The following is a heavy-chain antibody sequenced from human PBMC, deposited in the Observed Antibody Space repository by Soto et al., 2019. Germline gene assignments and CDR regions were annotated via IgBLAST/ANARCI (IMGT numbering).Heavy chain of an antibody. CDR1: GYTFTSYD. CDR2: MNPNSGNT. J-gene: IGHJ6*03. Sequence: ASVKVSCKASGYTFTSYDINWVRQATGQGLEWMGWMNPNSGNTGYAQKFQGRVTMTRNTSISTAYMELSSLRSEDTAVYYCARGRTSLWFGELLSYYYYTDVWGKGTTVTVSS. D-gene: IGHD3-10*01. V-gene: IGHV1-8*01. CDR3: ARGRTSLWFGELLSYYYYTDV.